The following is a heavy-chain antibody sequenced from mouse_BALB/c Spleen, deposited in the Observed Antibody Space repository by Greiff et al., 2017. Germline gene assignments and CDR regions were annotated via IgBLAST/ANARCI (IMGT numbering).Heavy chain of an antibody. CDR1: GYTFTSYW. D-gene: IGHD3-1*01. Sequence: VQLQQSGAELVKPGASVKLSCKASGYTFTSYWMHWVKQRPGQGLEWIGEIDPSDSYTNYNQKFKGKATLTVDKSSSTAYMQLSSLTSEDSAVYYCARQSSGRLYAMDYWGQGTSVTVSS. J-gene: IGHJ4*01. CDR2: IDPSDSYT. CDR3: ARQSSGRLYAMDY. V-gene: IGHV1-69*02.